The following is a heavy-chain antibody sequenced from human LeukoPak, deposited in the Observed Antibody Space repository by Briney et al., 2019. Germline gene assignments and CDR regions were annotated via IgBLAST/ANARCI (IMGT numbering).Heavy chain of an antibody. J-gene: IGHJ4*02. CDR3: ARRAGAYSHPYDY. Sequence: GGSLRLSCAASGFTFSSYGMSWVRQAPGKGLEWVSGISGSGGRTYFADSVKGRFTISRDNSKNTLYLQMNSLRAEDTAVYYCARRAGAYSHPYDYWGQGTLVTVSS. D-gene: IGHD4/OR15-4a*01. V-gene: IGHV3-23*01. CDR1: GFTFSSYG. CDR2: ISGSGGRT.